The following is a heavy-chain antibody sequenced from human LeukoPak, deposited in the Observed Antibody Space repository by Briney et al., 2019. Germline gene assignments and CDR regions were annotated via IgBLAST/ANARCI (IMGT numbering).Heavy chain of an antibody. Sequence: PSETLSLTCAVYGGPFSGYYWSWIRQPPGKGLEWIGEINHSGSTNYNPSLKSRVTISADTSKNQFSLNLSSVTAADTAVYYCAKVYSSSSRDAFDVWGQGTVVTVSS. V-gene: IGHV4-34*01. CDR2: INHSGST. CDR3: AKVYSSSSRDAFDV. CDR1: GGPFSGYY. J-gene: IGHJ3*01. D-gene: IGHD6-6*01.